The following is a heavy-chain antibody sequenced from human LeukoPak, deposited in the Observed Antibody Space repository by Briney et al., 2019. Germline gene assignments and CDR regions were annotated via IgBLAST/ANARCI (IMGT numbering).Heavy chain of an antibody. CDR2: IRYDGSNK. CDR3: AKDRIAARPKDAFDI. Sequence: PGGSLRLSCTASGFTFNNYAMSWVRQAPGKGLEWVAFIRYDGSNKYYADSVKGRFTISRDNSKNTLYLQMNSLRAEDTAVYYCAKDRIAARPKDAFDIWGQGTMVTVSS. D-gene: IGHD6-6*01. J-gene: IGHJ3*02. CDR1: GFTFNNYA. V-gene: IGHV3-30*02.